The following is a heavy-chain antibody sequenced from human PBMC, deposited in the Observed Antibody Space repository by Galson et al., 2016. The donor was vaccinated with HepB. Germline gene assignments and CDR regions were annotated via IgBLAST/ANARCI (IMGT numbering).Heavy chain of an antibody. CDR1: GYNFADYW. CDR2: IYPDDSDT. Sequence: QSGAEVKKPGESLKISCKVSGYNFADYWIGWVRQMPGKGLELMGLIYPDDSDTRYRPSFQGQVTFSADKSISTAYLQCSLKASDTAMYYCARLERYCSGGSCYPTYFDYWGQGTLVTVSS. CDR3: ARLERYCSGGSCYPTYFDY. V-gene: IGHV5-51*01. J-gene: IGHJ4*02. D-gene: IGHD2-15*01.